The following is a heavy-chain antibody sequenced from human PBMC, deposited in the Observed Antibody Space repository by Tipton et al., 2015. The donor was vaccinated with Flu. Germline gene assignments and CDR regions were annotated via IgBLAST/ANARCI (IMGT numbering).Heavy chain of an antibody. V-gene: IGHV4-38-2*01. J-gene: IGHJ2*01. D-gene: IGHD1-26*01. CDR2: IHRSGYT. CDR1: GDSIGNAYY. Sequence: TLSLTCSVSGDSIGNAYYWGWIRQPPGKGLEWIGNIHRSGYTYHNPSLRSRVTISLDRPKNQFSLRLTSVTAADTAVYYCARRWGATIYWYFDLWGRGTLVTVSS. CDR3: ARRWGATIYWYFDL.